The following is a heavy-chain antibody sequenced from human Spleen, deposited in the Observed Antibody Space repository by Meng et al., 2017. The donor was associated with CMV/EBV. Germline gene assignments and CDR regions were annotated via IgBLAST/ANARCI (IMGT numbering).Heavy chain of an antibody. J-gene: IGHJ4*02. CDR3: ARGGGSSGYPQH. CDR2: MNPNSRNT. Sequence: CKASGYTFTSYDISWVRQATGQGLEWMGWMNPNSRNTGYAQKFQGRVTMTRNTSINTAYMELSSLRSEDTAVYYCARGGGSSGYPQHWGQGTLVTVSS. CDR1: GYTFTSYD. V-gene: IGHV1-8*01. D-gene: IGHD3-22*01.